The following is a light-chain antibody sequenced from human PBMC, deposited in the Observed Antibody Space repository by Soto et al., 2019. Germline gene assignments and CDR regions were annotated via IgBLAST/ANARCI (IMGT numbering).Light chain of an antibody. CDR3: QQYGSSPRT. V-gene: IGKV3-20*01. J-gene: IGKJ1*01. Sequence: EIVLTQSPGTLSLSPGERATLSCRASQSVTNRFLAWYQQKPGQAPRLLIYGGSFRATGIPDRFSGSGSGTDFTLTISRLEPEDFAVYYCQQYGSSPRTFGQGTKVDIK. CDR2: GGS. CDR1: QSVTNRF.